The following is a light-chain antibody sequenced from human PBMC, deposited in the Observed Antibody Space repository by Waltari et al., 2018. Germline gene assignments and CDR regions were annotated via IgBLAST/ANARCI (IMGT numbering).Light chain of an antibody. J-gene: IGLJ3*02. CDR3: ASWDDSLNGWV. Sequence: QSVLTQPPSASGTPGQRVTISCSGGSSNIGSNVVTWYQQFPGTAPKLLIYSSSQRPSWVADRFSGSKSGTSASLAISGLQSEDEADFYCASWDDSLNGWVFGGGTKLTVL. V-gene: IGLV1-44*01. CDR1: SSNIGSNV. CDR2: SSS.